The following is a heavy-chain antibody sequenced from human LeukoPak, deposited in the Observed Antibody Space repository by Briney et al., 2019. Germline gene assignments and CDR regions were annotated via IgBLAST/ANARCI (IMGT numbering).Heavy chain of an antibody. CDR2: INPSGGST. J-gene: IGHJ4*02. D-gene: IGHD3-22*01. Sequence: GASVKVSCKASGYTFTSYYMHWVRQAPGQGLEWMGIINPSGGSTSYAQKFQGRVTTTRDTSTSTVYMELSSLRSEDTAVYYCARGGNYYDSSGYYYDYWGQGTLVTVSS. CDR3: ARGGNYYDSSGYYYDY. V-gene: IGHV1-46*01. CDR1: GYTFTSYY.